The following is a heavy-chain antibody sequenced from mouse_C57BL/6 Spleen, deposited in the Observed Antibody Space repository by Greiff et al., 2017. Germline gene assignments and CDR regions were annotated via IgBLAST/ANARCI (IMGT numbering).Heavy chain of an antibody. Sequence: VQLQQPGAELVKPGASVKLSCKASGYTFTSYWMHWVKQSHGKSLEWIGDINPNNGGTIYNQKFKGKATLTVDKSSSTAYMELRSLTSEDTAVYYCARRAPYYAMDYWGQGTSVTVSS. CDR2: INPNNGGT. CDR3: ARRAPYYAMDY. J-gene: IGHJ4*01. V-gene: IGHV1-18*01. CDR1: GYTFTSYW.